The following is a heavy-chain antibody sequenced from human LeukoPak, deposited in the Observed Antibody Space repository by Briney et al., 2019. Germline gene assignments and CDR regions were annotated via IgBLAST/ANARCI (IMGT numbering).Heavy chain of an antibody. D-gene: IGHD3-9*01. Sequence: VSVKVSCKASGHTFTGYYMHWVRQAPGQGLEWMGWINPNSGGTNYAQKFQGRVTMTRDTSISTAYMELSRLRSDDTAVYYCARVSVSLLRYFDWLPYFDYWGQGTLVTVSS. CDR1: GHTFTGYY. CDR2: INPNSGGT. J-gene: IGHJ4*02. V-gene: IGHV1-2*02. CDR3: ARVSVSLLRYFDWLPYFDY.